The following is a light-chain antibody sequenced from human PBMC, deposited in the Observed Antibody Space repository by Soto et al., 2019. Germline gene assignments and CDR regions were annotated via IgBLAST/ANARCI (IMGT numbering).Light chain of an antibody. J-gene: IGLJ2*01. Sequence: QSALTQPASVSGSPGHSITFSCTGTSSDLGGYNYVSWYQQHPGKAPKLVIYDVSKRPSCVSNRFSDTKSGNTAYLTVSGLLADDEADYCCSSYTPASTLVFGGGTELAVL. V-gene: IGLV2-14*01. CDR1: SSDLGGYNY. CDR2: DVS. CDR3: SSYTPASTLV.